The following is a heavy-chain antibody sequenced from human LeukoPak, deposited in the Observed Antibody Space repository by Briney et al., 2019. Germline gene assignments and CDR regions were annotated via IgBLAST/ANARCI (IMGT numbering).Heavy chain of an antibody. J-gene: IGHJ3*02. CDR2: INPNSGGT. CDR1: GYTFTGYY. CDR3: ARDVVVGNAFDI. D-gene: IGHD2-21*01. V-gene: IGHV1-2*06. Sequence: ASVKVSCKASGYTFTGYYMHWLRQAPGQGLEWMGRINPNSGGTNYAQKFQGTVTMTRDTSISTAYMELSRLRSDDTAVYYCARDVVVGNAFDIWGQGTMVTVSS.